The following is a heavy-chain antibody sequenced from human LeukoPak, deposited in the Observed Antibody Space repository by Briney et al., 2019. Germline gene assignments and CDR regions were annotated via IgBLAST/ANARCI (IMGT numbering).Heavy chain of an antibody. V-gene: IGHV1-69*01. CDR1: GGTFSSYA. J-gene: IGHJ5*02. Sequence: SVKVSCKASGGTFSSYAISWVRQAPGQGLEWMGGIIPIFGTANYAQKFQGRVTITADESASTAYMELSSLRSEDTAVYYCARDIPHAWSSGYYLNWFDPWGQGTLVTVSS. CDR3: ARDIPHAWSSGYYLNWFDP. CDR2: IIPIFGTA. D-gene: IGHD3-22*01.